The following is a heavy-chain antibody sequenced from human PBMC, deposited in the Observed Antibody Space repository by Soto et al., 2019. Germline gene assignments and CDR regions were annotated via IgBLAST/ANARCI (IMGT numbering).Heavy chain of an antibody. CDR3: ERDRTAASRYYFDD. Sequence: GGSLRLSCAASGFTFSSYSMNWVRQAPGKGLEWVSSISSSSSYIYYADSVKGRFTISRDNAKNSLYLQMNSLRAEDTAVYYCERDRTAASRYYFDDWGKGTLVTVSS. D-gene: IGHD6-13*01. CDR1: GFTFSSYS. CDR2: ISSSSSYI. J-gene: IGHJ4*02. V-gene: IGHV3-21*01.